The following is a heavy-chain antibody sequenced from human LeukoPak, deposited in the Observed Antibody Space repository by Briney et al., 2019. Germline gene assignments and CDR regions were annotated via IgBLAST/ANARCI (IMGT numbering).Heavy chain of an antibody. CDR1: GGSITHSY. J-gene: IGHJ3*01. D-gene: IGHD3-22*01. CDR2: IHATGTT. CDR3: ARIFDRDV. V-gene: IGHV4-4*07. Sequence: SETLSLICTVSGGSITHSYWSWIRHSAGTGMEWIGRIHATGTTIYNPSFKSRVSMSLDMPTSQFSLTLSAVTVADTATYYCARIFDRDVWGQGALVTVSP.